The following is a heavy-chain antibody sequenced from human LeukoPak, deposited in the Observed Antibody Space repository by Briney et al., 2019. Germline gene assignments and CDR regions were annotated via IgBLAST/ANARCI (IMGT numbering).Heavy chain of an antibody. CDR1: GFAFSSYN. CDR3: AKDSKVRIAAAGTGY. J-gene: IGHJ4*02. Sequence: SGGSLRLSCAASGFAFSSYNMNWVRQAPGKWREWVAFIRYDGSNKYYADSVKGRFTIYRDNSKNTLYLQMNSLRAEETAVYYGAKDSKVRIAAAGTGYWGQGTLVTVSS. D-gene: IGHD6-13*01. CDR2: IRYDGSNK. V-gene: IGHV3-30*02.